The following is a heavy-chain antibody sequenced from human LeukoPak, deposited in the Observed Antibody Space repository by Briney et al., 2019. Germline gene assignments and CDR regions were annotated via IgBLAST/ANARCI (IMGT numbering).Heavy chain of an antibody. D-gene: IGHD3-22*01. V-gene: IGHV3-7*01. CDR3: ASVYFSGRYYYDSSGYPTGPFDY. CDR2: IKQDGSEK. J-gene: IGHJ4*02. Sequence: PGGSLRLSCAASGFTFSSYWMSWVRQAPGKGLEWVANIKQDGSEKYYVDSVKGRFTISRDNAKNSLYLQMNSLRAEDTAVYYCASVYFSGRYYYDSSGYPTGPFDYWGQGTLVTVPS. CDR1: GFTFSSYW.